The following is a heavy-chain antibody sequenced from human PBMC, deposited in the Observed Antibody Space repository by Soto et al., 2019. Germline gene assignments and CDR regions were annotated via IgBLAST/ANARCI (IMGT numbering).Heavy chain of an antibody. CDR2: IYFNGNT. V-gene: IGHV4-59*01. CDR1: ADSFSKYY. D-gene: IGHD3-16*01. J-gene: IGHJ4*02. Sequence: LSLTYSVSADSFSKYYWTWIRQPPGEGLEWIGYIYFNGNTNYNPSLKGRVTISIDTSKKQFSLNLSSVTAADTAVYYCASVTFGGVVLAHWGQGTLVTVSS. CDR3: ASVTFGGVVLAH.